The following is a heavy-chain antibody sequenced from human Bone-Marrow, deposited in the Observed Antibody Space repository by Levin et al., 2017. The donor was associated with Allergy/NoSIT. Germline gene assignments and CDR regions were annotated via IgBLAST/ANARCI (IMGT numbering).Heavy chain of an antibody. CDR1: GFSFSSYA. D-gene: IGHD3-22*01. V-gene: IGHV3-23*01. Sequence: PGGSLRLSCAASGFSFSSYAMSWVRQAPGKGLEWVSGISDSGDNTYYADSVKGRFTISRDNSKNTLYLQVNSLRAEDTAVYFCTKYGQRDYSDYYSGDAFDLWGQGTMVTVAS. CDR3: TKYGQRDYSDYYSGDAFDL. CDR2: ISDSGDNT. J-gene: IGHJ3*01.